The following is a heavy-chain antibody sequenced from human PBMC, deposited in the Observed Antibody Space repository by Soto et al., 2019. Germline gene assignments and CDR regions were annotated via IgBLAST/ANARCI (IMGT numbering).Heavy chain of an antibody. D-gene: IGHD2-21*02. CDR3: VREDDGGDRDYYGLDV. J-gene: IGHJ6*02. V-gene: IGHV4-30-4*01. Sequence: QVQLQESGPGLVRPSQTLSLTCTVSGGSISYDHYHWTWIRQPPGQGLEWIGYIHYSGSFFYNPSLQSRLSMSVDTSKNLFSLKLSSVTAADTAVYFCVREDDGGDRDYYGLDVWGQGTTVTVSS. CDR1: GGSISYDHYH. CDR2: IHYSGSF.